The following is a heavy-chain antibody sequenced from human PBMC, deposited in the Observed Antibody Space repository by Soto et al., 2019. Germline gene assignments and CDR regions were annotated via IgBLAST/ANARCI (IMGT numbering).Heavy chain of an antibody. CDR3: ARGDYLPYSSGWYAGRGYYYGMDV. Sequence: ASVKVSCRASGYTFTGYYVHWVRQAPGQGLEWMGWINPNSGDTYLAQRFQGRVTMSVDTSKNQFSLKLSSVTAADTAVYYCARGDYLPYSSGWYAGRGYYYGMDVWGQGTTVTVSS. CDR1: GYTFTGYY. D-gene: IGHD6-19*01. V-gene: IGHV1-2*02. J-gene: IGHJ6*02. CDR2: INPNSGDT.